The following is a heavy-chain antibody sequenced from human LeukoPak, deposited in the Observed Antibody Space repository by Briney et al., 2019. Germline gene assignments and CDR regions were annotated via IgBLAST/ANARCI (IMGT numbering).Heavy chain of an antibody. CDR2: LHPDGSER. CDR1: GFTFTQYW. V-gene: IGHV3-7*01. D-gene: IGHD5-12*01. Sequence: GGSLRLSCVASGFTFTQYWMTWVRQAPGKGLEWVASLHPDGSERNYVGSVEGRFTVFGDNAKSSLFLQMHSLRVEDTAVYYCARGGYSFDYLGQGTSVTVPS. J-gene: IGHJ4*02. CDR3: ARGGYSFDY.